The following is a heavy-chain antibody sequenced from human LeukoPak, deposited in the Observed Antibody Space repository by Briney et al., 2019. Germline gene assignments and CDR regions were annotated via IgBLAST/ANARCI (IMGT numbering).Heavy chain of an antibody. CDR3: ASDLPWGYFDY. CDR2: ISSSSNYI. J-gene: IGHJ4*02. D-gene: IGHD7-27*01. V-gene: IGHV3-21*01. CDR1: GFTFTSYS. Sequence: GGSLRLSCAASGFTFTSYSVNWVRQAPGKGLEWVSSISSSSNYIYYADSVKGRFTISRDNAKNSLYLQMNSLRAEDTAVYYCASDLPWGYFDYWGQGTLVTVSS.